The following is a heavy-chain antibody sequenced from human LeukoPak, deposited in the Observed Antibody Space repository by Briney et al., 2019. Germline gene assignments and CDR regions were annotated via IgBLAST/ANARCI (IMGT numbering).Heavy chain of an antibody. CDR2: IRGSGGST. D-gene: IGHD3-22*01. V-gene: IGHV3-23*01. CDR1: GFTFSSYA. CDR3: AKAVQTYYYDSSAPGGY. Sequence: GGSLRLSCAASGFTFSSYAMSWVRQAPGKGLEWVSAIRGSGGSTYYADSVKGRFTISRDNSKNTLYLQMNSLRAEDTAVYYCAKAVQTYYYDSSAPGGYWGQGTLVTVSS. J-gene: IGHJ4*02.